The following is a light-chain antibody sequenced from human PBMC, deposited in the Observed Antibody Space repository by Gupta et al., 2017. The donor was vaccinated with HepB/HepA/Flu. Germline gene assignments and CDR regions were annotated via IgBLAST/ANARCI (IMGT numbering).Light chain of an antibody. CDR1: QSISSD. V-gene: IGKV1-39*01. J-gene: IGKJ1*01. CDR2: AAS. Sequence: DSQMTQSPSSLSASLGDRVTITCRASQSISSDLDWYQQKPGKAPTLLIYAASSLQSGVPSRFSGSGSGTDFTLTISSLQTEDLATYYCQQSDSTPWTFGQGTKVEIK. CDR3: QQSDSTPWT.